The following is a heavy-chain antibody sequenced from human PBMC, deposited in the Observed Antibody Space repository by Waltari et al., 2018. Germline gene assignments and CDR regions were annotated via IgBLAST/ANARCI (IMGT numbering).Heavy chain of an antibody. V-gene: IGHV3-48*03. CDR1: GFTFSDYE. CDR3: AREGVQLWVPLDY. D-gene: IGHD1-1*01. J-gene: IGHJ4*02. CDR2: IGPSGTTR. Sequence: EVRLVESGGGLVQRGGSLRLSCTGSGFTFSDYEMNWVRQAPGKGRDGIAYIGPSGTTRYYADAVKGRFLISRDSAKNSLYLQMTSLRVEDTAVYYCAREGVQLWVPLDYWGQGTLVTVAS.